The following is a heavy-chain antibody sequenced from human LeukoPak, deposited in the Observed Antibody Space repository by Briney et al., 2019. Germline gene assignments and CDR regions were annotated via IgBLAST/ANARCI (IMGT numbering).Heavy chain of an antibody. J-gene: IGHJ3*02. CDR2: ISGGGDGT. CDR1: GITFESHA. Sequence: PGGSLRLSCAASGITFESHAMSWVHQAPGKGLEWVSGISGGGDGTHYGGSVKGRFTISRDNSKNTLYLQMNSLRAEDTAVYYCTKGGANHPQSTSDIWGQGTMVTVSS. D-gene: IGHD1-26*01. CDR3: TKGGANHPQSTSDI. V-gene: IGHV3-23*01.